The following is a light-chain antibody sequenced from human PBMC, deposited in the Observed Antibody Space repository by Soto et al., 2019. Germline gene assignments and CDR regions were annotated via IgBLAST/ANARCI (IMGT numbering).Light chain of an antibody. J-gene: IGKJ3*01. CDR1: QDISGW. CDR2: DAS. Sequence: DIQMTQSPSSVSASVGDRVTITCRASQDISGWLAWFQQKPGKAPNLLINDASNLETGVPSRFSGSGSGTDFTFTINSLQPEDIATYYCQHYDNLVTFGPGTKVDIK. CDR3: QHYDNLVT. V-gene: IGKV1-33*01.